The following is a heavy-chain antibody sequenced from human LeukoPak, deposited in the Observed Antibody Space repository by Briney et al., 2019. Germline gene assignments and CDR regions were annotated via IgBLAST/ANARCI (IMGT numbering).Heavy chain of an antibody. CDR1: GYTFTGYY. J-gene: IGHJ3*02. Sequence: GASVKVSCKASGYTFTGYYMHWVRQAPGQGLEWMGWINPNSGGTNYAQKFQGRVTMTRDTSISTAYMELSRLRSDDTAVYYCARRTDIVGAITQTAFDIWGQGTMVTVSS. V-gene: IGHV1-2*02. CDR3: ARRTDIVGAITQTAFDI. CDR2: INPNSGGT. D-gene: IGHD1-26*01.